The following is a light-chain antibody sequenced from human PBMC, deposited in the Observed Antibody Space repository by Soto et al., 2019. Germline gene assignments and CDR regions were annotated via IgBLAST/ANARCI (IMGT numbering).Light chain of an antibody. CDR1: SSNIGNNY. CDR3: GTWDSSLSAHYV. CDR2: DNN. Sequence: QSVLTQPPSVSAAPGQQVTISCSGSSSNIGNNYVSWYQQLPGTAPKLLIYDNNKRPSGIPDRFSGSKSGTSATLGITGLQTGDEADYYCGTWDSSLSAHYVFGTGTKLTVL. J-gene: IGLJ1*01. V-gene: IGLV1-51*01.